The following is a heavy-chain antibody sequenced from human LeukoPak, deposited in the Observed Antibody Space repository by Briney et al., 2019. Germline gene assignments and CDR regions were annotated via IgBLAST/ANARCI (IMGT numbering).Heavy chain of an antibody. J-gene: IGHJ5*02. Sequence: GGSLRLSCSVSGFTLGDYSMSWFRQAPGGGLEWVGFIKSKAYGGTTEYPASVKGRFTISRDDSKSIAYLQMNSLKTEDTAVYFCTTGCTMGVSWGQGTLVTVSS. V-gene: IGHV3-49*03. CDR3: TTGCTMGVS. D-gene: IGHD3-16*01. CDR1: GFTLGDYS. CDR2: IKSKAYGGTT.